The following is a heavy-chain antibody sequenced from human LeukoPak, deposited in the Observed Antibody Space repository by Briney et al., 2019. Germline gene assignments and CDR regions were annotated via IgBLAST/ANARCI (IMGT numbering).Heavy chain of an antibody. D-gene: IGHD6-19*01. Sequence: GGSLRPSCAASGFTFSSYSMHWVRQAPGKGLEWVAVISYDGSNKYYADSVKGRFTISRDNSKNTLYLQMNSLRAEDTAVYYCAKDRGQWLVLYGMDVWGQGTTVTVSS. V-gene: IGHV3-30*18. J-gene: IGHJ6*02. CDR1: GFTFSSYS. CDR3: AKDRGQWLVLYGMDV. CDR2: ISYDGSNK.